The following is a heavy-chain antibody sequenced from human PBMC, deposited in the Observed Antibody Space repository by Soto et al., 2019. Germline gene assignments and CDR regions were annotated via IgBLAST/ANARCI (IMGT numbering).Heavy chain of an antibody. Sequence: KSSETLSLTCAVYGGSFSGYYWSWIRQPPGKGLEWIGEINHSGSTNYNPSLKSRVTISVDTSKNQFSLKLGSVTAADTAVYYCARETGVVWYFDYWGQGTVVTVSS. D-gene: IGHD2-8*02. CDR3: ARETGVVWYFDY. CDR2: INHSGST. V-gene: IGHV4-34*01. J-gene: IGHJ4*02. CDR1: GGSFSGYY.